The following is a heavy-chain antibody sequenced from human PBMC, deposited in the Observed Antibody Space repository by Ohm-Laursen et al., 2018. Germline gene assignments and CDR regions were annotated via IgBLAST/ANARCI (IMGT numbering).Heavy chain of an antibody. CDR1: GYTFTSYG. J-gene: IGHJ5*02. Sequence: SSVKVSCKASGYTFTSYGISWVRQAPGQGLEWMGWVSAYNGNTNYAQKLQGRVTMTTDTSTSTAYMELRSLRSDDTAVYYCTVAANSSPNWFDPWGQGTLVTVSS. CDR3: TVAANSSPNWFDP. V-gene: IGHV1-18*01. D-gene: IGHD2-15*01. CDR2: VSAYNGNT.